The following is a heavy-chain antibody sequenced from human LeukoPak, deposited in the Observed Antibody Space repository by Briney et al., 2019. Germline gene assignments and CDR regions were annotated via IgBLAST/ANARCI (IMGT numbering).Heavy chain of an antibody. CDR3: ARTLRYFDF. CDR2: IYYTGGT. D-gene: IGHD3-9*01. V-gene: IGHV4-59*08. J-gene: IGHJ4*02. Sequence: MASETLSLTCTVAGGSISSYYWSWIRQPPGKGLEWIGYIYYTGGTNYNPSLKSRVTISVDTSKNQFSLKLSSVTAADTAVYYCARTLRYFDFWGQGTLVTVSS. CDR1: GGSISSYY.